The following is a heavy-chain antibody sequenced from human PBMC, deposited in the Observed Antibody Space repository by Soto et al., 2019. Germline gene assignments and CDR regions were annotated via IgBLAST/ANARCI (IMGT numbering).Heavy chain of an antibody. CDR3: EKSPYSPSGYYGMDV. D-gene: IGHD2-21*01. CDR2: ISGSGGST. J-gene: IGHJ6*02. V-gene: IGHV3-23*01. Sequence: PGGSLRLSCAASGFTFSSYAMSWVRQAPGKGLEWVSAISGSGGSTYYADSMKGRFSISRDNSKNTLYLQMNSLRAEDTAVYYCEKSPYSPSGYYGMDVWGQGTTVTVSS. CDR1: GFTFSSYA.